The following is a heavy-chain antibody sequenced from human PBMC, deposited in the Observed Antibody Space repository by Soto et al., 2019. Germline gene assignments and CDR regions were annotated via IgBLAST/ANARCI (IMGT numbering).Heavy chain of an antibody. CDR2: FSGSGGST. CDR3: AKDGSYYDFDY. CDR1: GFTFSTYA. D-gene: IGHD3-3*01. V-gene: IGHV3-23*01. Sequence: EVQLLESGGGLVQPGGSLRLSCAASGFTFSTYAMSWVRQAPGKGLEWVSSFSGSGGSTYYADSVKGRFTISRDKSKNTLYLLMDSLRAEDTAVYYCAKDGSYYDFDYWGQGTLVTVSS. J-gene: IGHJ4*02.